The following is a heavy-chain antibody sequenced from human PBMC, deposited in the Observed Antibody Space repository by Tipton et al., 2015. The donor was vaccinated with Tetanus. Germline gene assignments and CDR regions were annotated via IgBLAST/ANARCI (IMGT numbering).Heavy chain of an antibody. CDR1: GGSISSGDYY. V-gene: IGHV4-30-4*01. J-gene: IGHJ4*02. CDR3: ARVVATIRGRKDFDY. Sequence: LRLSCTVSGGSISSGDYYWSWIRQPPGKGLEWIGYIYYSGSIYYNPSLKSRVTISVDTSKNQFSLKLSSVTAADTAVYYCARVVATIRGRKDFDYWGQGTLVTVSS. D-gene: IGHD5-12*01. CDR2: IYYSGSI.